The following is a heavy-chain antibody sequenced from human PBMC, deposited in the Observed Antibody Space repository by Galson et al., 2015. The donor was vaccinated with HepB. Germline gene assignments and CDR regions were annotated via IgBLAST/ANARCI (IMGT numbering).Heavy chain of an antibody. CDR3: ARDLSDCTGGSCYGAFDI. Sequence: SLRLSCAASGFIFSDYYMSWIRQAPGKGLEYLSFISSSGSYSNYAASVKGRFTISRDNAKNSLFLQMNRLRADDTAVYYCARDLSDCTGGSCYGAFDIWGQGTMVTVSS. D-gene: IGHD2-15*01. V-gene: IGHV3-11*05. J-gene: IGHJ3*02. CDR1: GFIFSDYY. CDR2: ISSSGSYS.